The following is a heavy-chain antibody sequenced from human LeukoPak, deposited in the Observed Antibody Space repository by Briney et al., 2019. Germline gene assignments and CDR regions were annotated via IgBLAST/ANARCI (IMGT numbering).Heavy chain of an antibody. CDR1: GFTFSNYA. Sequence: PGESLRLSCAASGFTFSNYAMSWVRQAPGKGREWVSTISGSGGDTYYADSVKGRFTISRDYSKNTLYLQMNSLRGEGTAVYYCAKGLSVITPYYFDFWGQGTLVTVSS. CDR2: ISGSGGDT. D-gene: IGHD3-22*01. J-gene: IGHJ4*02. V-gene: IGHV3-23*01. CDR3: AKGLSVITPYYFDF.